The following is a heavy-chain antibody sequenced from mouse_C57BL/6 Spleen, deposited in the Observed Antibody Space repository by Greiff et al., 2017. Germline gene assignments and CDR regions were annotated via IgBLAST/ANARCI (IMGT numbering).Heavy chain of an antibody. CDR2: FHPYNDDT. V-gene: IGHV1-47*01. Sequence: QVQLQQSGAELVKPGASVKMSCKASGYTFTTYPIEWMKQNHGKSLEWIGNFHPYNDDTKYNEKLKGKATVNVEKSSSTVYLELSRLTSDDSAVYYCARSGQLRLHFDYWGQGTTLTVSS. CDR1: GYTFTTYP. D-gene: IGHD3-2*02. CDR3: ARSGQLRLHFDY. J-gene: IGHJ2*01.